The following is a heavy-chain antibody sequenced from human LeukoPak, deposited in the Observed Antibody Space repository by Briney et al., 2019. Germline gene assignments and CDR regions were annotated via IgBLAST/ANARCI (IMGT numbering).Heavy chain of an antibody. V-gene: IGHV3-48*02. CDR2: ISSSGSTI. CDR3: AGLEYYYVSGNYYKLFDY. J-gene: IGHJ4*02. CDR1: GFTFSSYN. D-gene: IGHD3-10*01. Sequence: GGSLRLSCAASGFTFSSYNMNWVRQAPGKGLEWVSDISSSGSTIYFADSVKGRFTISRDNAKNSLYLQMNSLRDEDTAVYYCAGLEYYYVSGNYYKLFDYWGQGTLVTVCS.